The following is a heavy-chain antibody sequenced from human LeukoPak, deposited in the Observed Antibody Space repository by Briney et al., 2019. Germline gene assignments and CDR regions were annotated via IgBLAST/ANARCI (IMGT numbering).Heavy chain of an antibody. CDR3: EKGIYYDSSVPPDY. D-gene: IGHD3-22*01. Sequence: PGRSLRLSCVASGFTFDDYAMHWVRQAPGKGLEWVSGISWNSGNIDYVDSVKGRFTISRDNAKSSLYLQMHSLRAEDTALYYCEKGIYYDSSVPPDYWGQGSLVTVSS. CDR2: ISWNSGNI. V-gene: IGHV3-9*01. J-gene: IGHJ4*02. CDR1: GFTFDDYA.